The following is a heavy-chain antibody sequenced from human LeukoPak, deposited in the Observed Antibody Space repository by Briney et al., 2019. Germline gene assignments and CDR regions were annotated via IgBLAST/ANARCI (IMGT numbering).Heavy chain of an antibody. CDR1: GYIFNAYY. CDR2: INLNSGDT. D-gene: IGHD2-8*02. J-gene: IGHJ2*01. V-gene: IGHV1-2*02. Sequence: ASVKVSCKASGYIFNAYYLHWVRQARGQGLEWMGCINLNSGDTKYAQKFQGRVTMTGDTSISTAYMELSRLRFADTAVYYCAILRLSTGLWWFFDLWGRGTLVTVSS. CDR3: AILRLSTGLWWFFDL.